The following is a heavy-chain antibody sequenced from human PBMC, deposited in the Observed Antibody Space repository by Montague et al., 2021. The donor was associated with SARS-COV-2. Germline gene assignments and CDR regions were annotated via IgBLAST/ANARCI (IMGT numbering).Heavy chain of an antibody. CDR2: INHSGST. V-gene: IGHV4-34*01. CDR3: ARHSGDYTIFGVVIYYMDV. J-gene: IGHJ6*03. D-gene: IGHD3-3*01. CDR1: GGSFSVYY. Sequence: SETLSLTCAVYGGSFSVYYWSWIRQPPGKGLEWIGEINHSGSTNYNPSLKSRVTISVDTSKNQVSLKLSSVTAADTAVFYCARHSGDYTIFGVVIYYMDVWGKGTTVTVSS.